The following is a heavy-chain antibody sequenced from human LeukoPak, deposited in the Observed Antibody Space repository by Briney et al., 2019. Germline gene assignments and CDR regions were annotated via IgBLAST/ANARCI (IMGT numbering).Heavy chain of an antibody. Sequence: GGSLRLSCAASGFTFNEYYMTWIRQAPGKGLEWISYISTDGTTIYYAGSVKGRFITSRDNTKNSLYLQMNSLTAEDTAVYYCARDPYRWSGYGYMDVWGKGTTVTVSS. J-gene: IGHJ6*03. CDR1: GFTFNEYY. V-gene: IGHV3-11*04. CDR2: ISTDGTTI. D-gene: IGHD3-3*01. CDR3: ARDPYRWSGYGYMDV.